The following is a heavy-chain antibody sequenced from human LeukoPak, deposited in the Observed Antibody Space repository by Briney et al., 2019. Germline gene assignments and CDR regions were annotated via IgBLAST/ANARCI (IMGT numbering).Heavy chain of an antibody. CDR3: ARAGVVVVAAMGY. CDR1: AFRFSSFA. V-gene: IGHV3-23*01. D-gene: IGHD2-15*01. J-gene: IGHJ4*02. Sequence: GGSLRLSCAASAFRFSSFAMTWVRQAPGKGLEWVSGIHGNGETTYYADSVKGRFTISRDNSRELLYLQMNSLRAEDTAVYYCARAGVVVVAAMGYWGQGTLVTVSS. CDR2: IHGNGETT.